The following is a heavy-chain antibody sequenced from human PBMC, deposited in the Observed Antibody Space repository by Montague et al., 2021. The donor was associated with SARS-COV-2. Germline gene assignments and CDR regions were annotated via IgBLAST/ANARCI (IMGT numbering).Heavy chain of an antibody. CDR3: AGTYYDFWSGFIHYYYMDV. Sequence: SETLSLTCTVSGGSISSYYWSWMRQPPGEGLERTGYTYYSVSTNYNPSLKSRVTISVDTSKNQFSLKLSSVTAADTAVYYCAGTYYDFWSGFIHYYYMDVWGKGTTVTVSS. D-gene: IGHD3-3*01. CDR2: TYYSVST. V-gene: IGHV4-59*01. J-gene: IGHJ6*03. CDR1: GGSISSYY.